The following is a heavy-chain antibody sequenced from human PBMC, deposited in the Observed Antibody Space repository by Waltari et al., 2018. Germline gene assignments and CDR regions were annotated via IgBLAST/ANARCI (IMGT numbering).Heavy chain of an antibody. CDR3: ARSKTTVTAYFDY. V-gene: IGHV4-59*01. D-gene: IGHD4-17*01. J-gene: IGHJ4*02. CDR2: IYYSGST. CDR1: GGSISSYY. Sequence: QVQLQESGPGLVNPSETLSLTCTVSGGSISSYYWSWIRQPPGKGLEWIGYIYYSGSTNYNPSLKSRVTISVDTSKNQFSLKLSSVTAADTAVYYCARSKTTVTAYFDYWGQGTLVTVSS.